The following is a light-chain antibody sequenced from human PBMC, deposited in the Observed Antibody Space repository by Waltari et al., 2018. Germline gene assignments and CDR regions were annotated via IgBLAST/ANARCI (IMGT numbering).Light chain of an antibody. CDR2: LTS. CDR1: QNVLYGSDNKNY. V-gene: IGKV4-1*01. Sequence: DIVMTQSPDSLAVSLGERATLHCKSSQNVLYGSDNKNYLAWFQQKPGQPPKLLIYLTSTRASGVPDRFSGSGSGTDFTLTISSLQAEDVAVYYCQQFYTTPPMFTFGQGTKVEIK. CDR3: QQFYTTPPMFT. J-gene: IGKJ2*01.